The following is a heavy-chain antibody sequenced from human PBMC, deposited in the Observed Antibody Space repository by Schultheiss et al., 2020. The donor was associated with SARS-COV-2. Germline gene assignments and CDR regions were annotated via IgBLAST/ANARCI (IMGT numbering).Heavy chain of an antibody. CDR1: GGSISSYY. CDR2: IYYSGST. V-gene: IGHV4-59*01. Sequence: SETLSLTCTVSGGSISSYYWSWIRQPPGKGLEWIGYIYYSGSTNYNPSLKSRVTISVDTSKNQFSLKLSSVTAADTAVYYCARANYDSSGNGRGFDYWGQGTLVTVSS. CDR3: ARANYDSSGNGRGFDY. D-gene: IGHD3-22*01. J-gene: IGHJ4*02.